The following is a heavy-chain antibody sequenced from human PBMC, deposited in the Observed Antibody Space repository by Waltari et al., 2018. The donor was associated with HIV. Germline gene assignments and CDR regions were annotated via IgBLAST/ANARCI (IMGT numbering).Heavy chain of an antibody. CDR3: ARLPYSGSYYFDY. J-gene: IGHJ4*02. CDR2: IYTSGST. Sequence: QVQLQESGPGLVKPSQTLSLTCTFSGGSISSGSYYWSWIRQPAGKGLEWIGRIYTSGSTNYNPSLKSRVTISVDTSKNQFSLKLSSVTAADTAVYYCARLPYSGSYYFDYWGQGTLVTVSS. V-gene: IGHV4-61*02. D-gene: IGHD1-26*01. CDR1: GGSISSGSYY.